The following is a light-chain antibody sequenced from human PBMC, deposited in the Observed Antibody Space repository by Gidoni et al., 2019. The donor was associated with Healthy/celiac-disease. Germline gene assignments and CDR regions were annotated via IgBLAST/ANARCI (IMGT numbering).Light chain of an antibody. CDR2: QDS. CDR3: QAWDSSTGVV. Sequence: SYELTQPPSVSVSPGQTASITCSGDKLGDKYACWYQQKPGQSPVLVIDQDSKRPSGTPERFSGSNPGNTATLTISGTQAMDEADYYCQAWDSSTGVVFGGGTKLTVL. CDR1: KLGDKY. J-gene: IGLJ2*01. V-gene: IGLV3-1*01.